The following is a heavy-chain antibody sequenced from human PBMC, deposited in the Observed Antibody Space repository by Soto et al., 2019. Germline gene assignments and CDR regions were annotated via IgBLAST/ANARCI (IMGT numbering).Heavy chain of an antibody. J-gene: IGHJ6*02. V-gene: IGHV3-53*01. Sequence: PGGSLRLSCAASGFTVSSNYMSWVRQAPVKGLEWVSVIYSGGSTYYADSVKGRFTISRDNSKNTLYLQMNSLRAEDTAVYYCARNLGYCISTSCYGYGMDVWGQGTTVTVSS. CDR2: IYSGGST. D-gene: IGHD2-2*01. CDR1: GFTVSSNY. CDR3: ARNLGYCISTSCYGYGMDV.